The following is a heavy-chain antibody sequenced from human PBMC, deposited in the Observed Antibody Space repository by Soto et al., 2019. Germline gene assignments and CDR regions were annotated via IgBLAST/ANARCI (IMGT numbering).Heavy chain of an antibody. CDR1: GYRFTDDK. Sequence: ASVKVSCKTSGYRFTDDKLHWVRRAPGQGLEWMGWVDPNGGGSNSAQKFQGSVTMTWDTSITTAYLDLTRLTTNDTATYFCATWVDYGDFEGFDFWG. J-gene: IGHJ4*01. CDR3: ATWVDYGDFEGFDF. CDR2: VDPNGGGS. D-gene: IGHD4-17*01. V-gene: IGHV1-2*04.